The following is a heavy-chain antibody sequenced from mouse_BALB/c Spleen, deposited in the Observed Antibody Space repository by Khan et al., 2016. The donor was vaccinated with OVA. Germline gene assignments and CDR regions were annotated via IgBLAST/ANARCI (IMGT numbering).Heavy chain of an antibody. J-gene: IGHJ4*01. V-gene: IGHV1-63*01. Sequence: QVQLQESGAELVRPGTSVNISCKASGDAFTNYWLGWVKQRPGHGLEWIGDIYPGSGNTYYNEKLKGKVTLTADKSSSTAYLKLNNLASEVSAVYFCEKWWMDYWGQGTSVTVSS. CDR1: GDAFTNYW. CDR2: IYPGSGNT. D-gene: IGHD1-1*02. CDR3: EKWWMDY.